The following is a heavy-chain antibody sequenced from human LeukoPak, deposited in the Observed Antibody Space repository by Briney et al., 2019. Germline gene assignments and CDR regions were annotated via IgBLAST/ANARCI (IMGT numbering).Heavy chain of an antibody. CDR2: ISGSGGST. Sequence: GGSLRLSCAASGFTFSSYAMSWVRQAPGKGLEWVSAISGSGGSTYYADSVKGRFTISRDNSKKTLYLQMNSLRVEDTAIYYCARGSRSSSWGGGAFDIWGQGTAVTVSS. V-gene: IGHV3-23*01. D-gene: IGHD6-6*01. J-gene: IGHJ3*02. CDR3: ARGSRSSSWGGGAFDI. CDR1: GFTFSSYA.